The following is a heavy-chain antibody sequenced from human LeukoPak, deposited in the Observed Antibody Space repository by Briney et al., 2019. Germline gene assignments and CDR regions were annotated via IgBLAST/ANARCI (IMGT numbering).Heavy chain of an antibody. Sequence: KVSCKVSGYTLTELSMHWVRQAPGQGLEWMGRIIPILGIANYAQKFQGRVTITADKSTSTAYMELSSLRSEDTAVYYCASEFLQDILTGYYDYWGQGTLVTVSS. CDR1: GYTLTELS. CDR3: ASEFLQDILTGYYDY. V-gene: IGHV1-69*04. D-gene: IGHD3-9*01. CDR2: IIPILGIA. J-gene: IGHJ4*02.